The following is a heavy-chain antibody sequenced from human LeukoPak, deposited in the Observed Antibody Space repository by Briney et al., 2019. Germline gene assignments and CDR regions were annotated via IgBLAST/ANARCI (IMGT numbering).Heavy chain of an antibody. CDR2: ISGSGGST. D-gene: IGHD2/OR15-2a*01. Sequence: PGGSLRLSCAACGFTFSSYAMSWVRQAPGKGMEWVSAISGSGGSTYYAGSVKGRFTISRDNSKNTLYLQMSSLRAEDTAVYYCAKDPQVLDYWGQGTLVTVSS. CDR3: AKDPQVLDY. J-gene: IGHJ4*02. V-gene: IGHV3-23*01. CDR1: GFTFSSYA.